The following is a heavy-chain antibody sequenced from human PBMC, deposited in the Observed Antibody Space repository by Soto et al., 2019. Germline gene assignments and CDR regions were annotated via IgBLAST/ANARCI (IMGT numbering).Heavy chain of an antibody. CDR2: ISSNGGST. J-gene: IGHJ3*01. Sequence: PGGSLRLSCSASGFTFSSYDMHWVRQAPGKGLEYVSGISSNGGSTYYADSVKGRFTISRDNSKSTLYFQVSSLRAEDTDVYYCVLGSAYPTWGQGTMVTVSS. V-gene: IGHV3-64D*06. D-gene: IGHD3-22*01. CDR1: GFTFSSYD. CDR3: VLGSAYPT.